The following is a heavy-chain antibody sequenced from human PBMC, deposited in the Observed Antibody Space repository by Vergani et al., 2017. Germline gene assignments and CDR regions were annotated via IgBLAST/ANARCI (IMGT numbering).Heavy chain of an antibody. V-gene: IGHV4-39*01. CDR3: ARSRLERWLHLGYFDY. J-gene: IGHJ4*02. D-gene: IGHD5-24*01. Sequence: QLQLQESGPGLVKPSETLSLTCTVSGGSISSSSYYWGWIRQPPGKGLEWIGSIYYSGSTYYNPSFKSRVTISVDTSKNQFSLKLSSVTAADTAVYYCARSRLERWLHLGYFDYWGQGTLVTVSS. CDR2: IYYSGST. CDR1: GGSISSSSYY.